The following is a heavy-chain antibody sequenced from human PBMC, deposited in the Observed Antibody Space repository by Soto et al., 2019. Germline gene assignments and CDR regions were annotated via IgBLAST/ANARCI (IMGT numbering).Heavy chain of an antibody. CDR3: ARGRYSGYDMPDTYYYYNYGMDV. V-gene: IGHV1-69*12. CDR2: IGPILGTA. CDR1: GGTFSCHG. D-gene: IGHD5-12*01. J-gene: IGHJ6*02. Sequence: QVQLVQSGAEVKKPGSSVKVSCKASGGTFSCHGISWVRQAPGQGLEWMGGIGPILGTADDAQRFRGRVTITADESTSTAYMELSSLRSEDTAVYYCARGRYSGYDMPDTYYYYNYGMDVWGQGTTVTVSS.